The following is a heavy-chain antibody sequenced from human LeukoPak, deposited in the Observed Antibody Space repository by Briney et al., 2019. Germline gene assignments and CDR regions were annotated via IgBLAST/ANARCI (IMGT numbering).Heavy chain of an antibody. CDR2: ISYDGSNK. D-gene: IGHD2/OR15-2a*01. Sequence: GRSLRLSCAASGFTFSSYAMHWVRQAPGKGLEWVAVISYDGSNKYYADSVKGRFTISRDNSKNTLYLQMNSLRAEDTAVYYCAKDYGHSNGWFDPWGQGTLVTVSS. V-gene: IGHV3-30-3*01. J-gene: IGHJ5*02. CDR3: AKDYGHSNGWFDP. CDR1: GFTFSSYA.